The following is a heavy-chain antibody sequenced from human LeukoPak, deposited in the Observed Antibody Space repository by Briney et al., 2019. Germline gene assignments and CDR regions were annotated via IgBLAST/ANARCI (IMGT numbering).Heavy chain of an antibody. CDR2: IWYDGSNK. CDR1: GFTFSSYG. D-gene: IGHD3-9*01. J-gene: IGHJ4*02. V-gene: IGHV3-33*06. Sequence: GRSLRLSCAASGFTFSSYGMHWVRQAPGKGLEWVAVIWYDGSNKYYADSVKGRFTISRDNSKNTLYLQMNSLRAEDTAVYYCAKVFYYDILTGSIFDYWGQGTLVTVSS. CDR3: AKVFYYDILTGSIFDY.